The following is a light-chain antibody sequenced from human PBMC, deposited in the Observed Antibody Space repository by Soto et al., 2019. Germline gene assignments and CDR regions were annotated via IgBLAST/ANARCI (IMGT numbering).Light chain of an antibody. CDR1: QSISDW. CDR3: QQYNTYPIT. Sequence: DIQMTQSPSTLSASVGDRVTITCRASQSISDWLAWYQQKPGKAPKLLIYKASGLESGVPSRFSGSGSGTEFTLTITSLQPDDFATYYSQQYNTYPITFGQGTRLEIK. V-gene: IGKV1-5*03. J-gene: IGKJ5*01. CDR2: KAS.